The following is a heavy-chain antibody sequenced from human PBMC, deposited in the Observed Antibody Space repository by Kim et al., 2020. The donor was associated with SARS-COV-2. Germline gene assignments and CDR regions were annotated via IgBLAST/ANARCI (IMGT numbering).Heavy chain of an antibody. D-gene: IGHD3-22*01. CDR2: IYYSGST. J-gene: IGHJ5*02. Sequence: SETLSLTCTVSGGSISSYYWSWIRQPPGKGLEWIGYIYYSGSTNYNPSLKSRVTISVDTSKNQFSLKLSSVTAADTAVYYCARVSGYSDNWFDPWGQGTLVTVSS. CDR3: ARVSGYSDNWFDP. V-gene: IGHV4-59*01. CDR1: GGSISSYY.